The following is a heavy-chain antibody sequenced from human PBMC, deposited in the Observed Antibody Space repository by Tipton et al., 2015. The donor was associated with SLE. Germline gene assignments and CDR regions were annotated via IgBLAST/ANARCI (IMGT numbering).Heavy chain of an antibody. CDR1: GGSISSSSYY. D-gene: IGHD3-16*01. Sequence: TLSLTCTVSGGSISSSSYYWGWIRQPPGKGLEWIGNIYYSGSTYYNPSLKSRVTISVDTSKNQFSLKLSSVTAADTAVYYCARPGGSERGAFDIWGQGTMVTVSS. V-gene: IGHV4-39*07. CDR3: ARPGGSERGAFDI. CDR2: IYYSGST. J-gene: IGHJ3*02.